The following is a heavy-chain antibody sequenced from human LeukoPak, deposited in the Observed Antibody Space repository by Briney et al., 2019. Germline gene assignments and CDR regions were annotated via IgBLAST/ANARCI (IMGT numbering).Heavy chain of an antibody. CDR3: AKDPNRYDSSIYYCAY. Sequence: GGSLRLSCAASGFTFSSYVMHWVRQAPGKGLEWVAFIRYDGSNTYYADSVKGRFTISRDNSKNTLYLHMNRLRAEDTAVYYCAKDPNRYDSSIYYCAYWGQGTLVTVSS. D-gene: IGHD3-22*01. J-gene: IGHJ4*02. CDR1: GFTFSSYV. CDR2: IRYDGSNT. V-gene: IGHV3-30*02.